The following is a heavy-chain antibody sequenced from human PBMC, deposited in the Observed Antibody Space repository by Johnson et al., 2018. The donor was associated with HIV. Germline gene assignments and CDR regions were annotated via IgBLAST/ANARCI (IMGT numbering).Heavy chain of an antibody. Sequence: EVQLVESGGGLVQPGGSLRLSCAACEFTFSRFAMHWVRQAQGKGLVWVSVIYSGGSTYYADSVKGRFTISRDNSKNTLYLQMNSLRAEDTAVYYCARGTGTDDAFDIWGRGTMVTVSS. J-gene: IGHJ3*02. CDR1: EFTFSRFA. V-gene: IGHV3-66*01. CDR3: ARGTGTDDAFDI. CDR2: IYSGGST. D-gene: IGHD1-1*01.